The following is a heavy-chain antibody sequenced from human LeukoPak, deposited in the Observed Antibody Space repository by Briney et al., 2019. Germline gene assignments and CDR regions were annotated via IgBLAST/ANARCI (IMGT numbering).Heavy chain of an antibody. D-gene: IGHD5/OR15-5a*01. J-gene: IGHJ5*02. CDR3: AREGGLPNWFDT. Sequence: GESLKISCKGSGYSFTSYWISWVRQMPGKGLEWMGRIDPSDSYTNYSPSFQGHVTISADKSISTAYLQWSSLKASDTAMYYCAREGGLPNWFDTCGQGTLVTVSS. V-gene: IGHV5-10-1*01. CDR2: IDPSDSYT. CDR1: GYSFTSYW.